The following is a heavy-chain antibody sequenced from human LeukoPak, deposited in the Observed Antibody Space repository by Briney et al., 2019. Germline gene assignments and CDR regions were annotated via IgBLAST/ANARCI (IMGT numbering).Heavy chain of an antibody. CDR1: GFTFSDYY. D-gene: IGHD6-6*01. Sequence: GGSLRLSCAASGFTFSDYYMSWIRQAPGKGLEWVSYISSSGSTIYYADSVKGRFTISRDNAKNSLYLQMNSLGAEDTAVYYCARMRTRLSAFDIWGQGTMVTVSS. CDR3: ARMRTRLSAFDI. J-gene: IGHJ3*02. V-gene: IGHV3-11*04. CDR2: ISSSGSTI.